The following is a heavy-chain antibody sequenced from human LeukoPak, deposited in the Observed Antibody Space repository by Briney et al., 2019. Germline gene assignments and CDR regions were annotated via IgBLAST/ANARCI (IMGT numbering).Heavy chain of an antibody. Sequence: PSETLSLTCTVHDGSFSSYYWIWIRQPPGKGLEWIGEINHDGSTNYNPSLKSRVTMSVDTSKNQFSLKLSSVTAADTAVYYCARDSLVQANGPLIDFWSGYHRGSFDPWGQGTLVTVSS. V-gene: IGHV4-34*01. CDR2: INHDGST. CDR3: ARDSLVQANGPLIDFWSGYHRGSFDP. D-gene: IGHD3-3*01. J-gene: IGHJ5*02. CDR1: DGSFSSYY.